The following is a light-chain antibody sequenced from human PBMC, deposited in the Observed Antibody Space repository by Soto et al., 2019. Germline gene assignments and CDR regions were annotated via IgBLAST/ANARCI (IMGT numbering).Light chain of an antibody. CDR3: QQYNSYPWT. J-gene: IGKJ1*01. CDR1: HSISSW. CDR2: DAS. V-gene: IGKV1-5*01. Sequence: DVEMTQSPSTLSASVGDRVTITCRASHSISSWLAWYQQKPGKAPKLLIYDASSLESGVPSRFSGSGSGTEFTLTISSLQPDDFATYYCQQYNSYPWTFGQRTKV.